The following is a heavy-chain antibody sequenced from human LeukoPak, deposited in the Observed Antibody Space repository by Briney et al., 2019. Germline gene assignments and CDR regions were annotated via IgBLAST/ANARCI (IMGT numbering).Heavy chain of an antibody. CDR1: GGPIRSYY. CDR2: IHSSGSS. CDR3: ARGLAVGYHWFAP. Sequence: SETLSLTCTVSGGPIRSYYWSWIRQPAGEGLEWIGRIHSSGSSNYNPSLKSRVTMSVDTSRNQFSLNLSSVTAADTAVYYCARGLAVGYHWFAPWGQGTLVTVSS. J-gene: IGHJ5*02. D-gene: IGHD6-19*01. V-gene: IGHV4-4*07.